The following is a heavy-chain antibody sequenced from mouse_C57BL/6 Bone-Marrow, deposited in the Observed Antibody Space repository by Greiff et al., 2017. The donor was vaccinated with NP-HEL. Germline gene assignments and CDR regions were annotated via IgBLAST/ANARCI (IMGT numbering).Heavy chain of an antibody. J-gene: IGHJ4*01. Sequence: QVQLKESGAELARPGASVKLSCKASGYTFTSYGISWVKQRTGQGLEWIGEIYPRSGNTYYNEKFKGKATLTADKSSSTAYMELSSLTSEDSAVYFCARYGSSPYYYAMDYWGQGTSVTVSS. V-gene: IGHV1-81*01. D-gene: IGHD1-1*01. CDR3: ARYGSSPYYYAMDY. CDR2: IYPRSGNT. CDR1: GYTFTSYG.